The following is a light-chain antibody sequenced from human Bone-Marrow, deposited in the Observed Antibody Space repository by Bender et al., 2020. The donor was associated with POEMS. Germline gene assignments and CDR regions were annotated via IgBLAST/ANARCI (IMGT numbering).Light chain of an antibody. V-gene: IGLV2-14*03. CDR3: SSYTSSNTVI. CDR2: NVS. J-gene: IGLJ2*01. CDR1: ISDVGGYNY. Sequence: QSALTQPASVSGSPGQSISISCTGTISDVGGYNYVSWYQHLPGRAPKVVIYNVSNRPSGASNRFSGSKSANTASLTISGLQAEDEADYYCSSYTSSNTVIFGGGTQVTVL.